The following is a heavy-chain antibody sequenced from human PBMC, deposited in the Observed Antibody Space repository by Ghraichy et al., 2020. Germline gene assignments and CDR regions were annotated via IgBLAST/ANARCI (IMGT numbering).Heavy chain of an antibody. CDR3: ARVDGSGTDLDY. J-gene: IGHJ4*02. CDR1: GGTFSSYA. Sequence: SVKVSCKASGGTFSSYAISWVRQAPGQGLEWMGRIIPILGIANYAQKFQGRVTITADKSTSTAYMELSSLRSEDTAVYYCARVDGSGTDLDYWGQGTLVTVSS. CDR2: IIPILGIA. V-gene: IGHV1-69*04. D-gene: IGHD3-10*01.